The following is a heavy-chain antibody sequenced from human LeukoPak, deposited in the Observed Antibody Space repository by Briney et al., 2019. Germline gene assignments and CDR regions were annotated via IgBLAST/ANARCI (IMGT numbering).Heavy chain of an antibody. CDR2: IYYSGST. D-gene: IGHD6-13*01. CDR1: GGSISSSSYY. J-gene: IGHJ3*02. V-gene: IGHV4-39*07. CDR3: ARGSSWYGAFNI. Sequence: SETLSLTCTVSGGSISSSSYYWGWIRQPPGKGLEWIGSIYYSGSTYYNPSLKSRVTISVDTSKNQFSLKLSSVTAADTAVYYCARGSSWYGAFNIWGQGTMVTVSS.